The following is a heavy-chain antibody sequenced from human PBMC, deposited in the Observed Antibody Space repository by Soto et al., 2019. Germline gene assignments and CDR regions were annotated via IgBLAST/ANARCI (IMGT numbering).Heavy chain of an antibody. CDR1: GGSISSSSYY. J-gene: IGHJ4*02. Sequence: SETLSLTCTVSGGSISSSSYYWGWIRQPPGKGLEWIGSIYYSGSTYYNPSLKSRVTISVDTSKNQFSLKLSSVTAADTAVYYCARLPYGDYPYYFDYWGQGTLVTVSS. V-gene: IGHV4-39*01. D-gene: IGHD4-17*01. CDR3: ARLPYGDYPYYFDY. CDR2: IYYSGST.